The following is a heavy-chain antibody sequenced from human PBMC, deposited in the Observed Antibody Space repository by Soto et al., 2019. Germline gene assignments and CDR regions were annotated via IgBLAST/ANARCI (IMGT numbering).Heavy chain of an antibody. V-gene: IGHV4-59*01. CDR2: IYYSGST. Sequence: QVQLQESGPGLVKPSETLSLTCTVSGASIRSYYWSWIRQPPGRELEWVGYIYYSGSTNYNPSLKSRVTISGDTSKNQFSLKLNSVTDADTAVYDCARSRILEYNWFDPWGQGTLGTVSS. CDR1: GASIRSYY. D-gene: IGHD2-15*01. CDR3: ARSRILEYNWFDP. J-gene: IGHJ5*02.